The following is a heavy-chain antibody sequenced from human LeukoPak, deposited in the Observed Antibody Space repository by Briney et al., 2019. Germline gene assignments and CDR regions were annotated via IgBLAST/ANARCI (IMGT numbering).Heavy chain of an antibody. CDR3: ARAPMAITTSAFPDAFDF. V-gene: IGHV4-59*02. Sequence: SETLSLTCTVSGDSVSGHYWSWIRQTPGKGLEWIGYVSYSGGTNYNPSFKRRVSISLDTSKNQFSLKLSSPAAADPAVYYCARAPMAITTSAFPDAFDFWGQGTMVTVSS. D-gene: IGHD5-12*01. J-gene: IGHJ3*01. CDR1: GDSVSGHY. CDR2: VSYSGGT.